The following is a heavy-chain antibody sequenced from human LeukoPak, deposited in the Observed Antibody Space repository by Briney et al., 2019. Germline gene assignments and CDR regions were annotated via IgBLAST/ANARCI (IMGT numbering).Heavy chain of an antibody. CDR2: IKKDGSVK. CDR3: GRDIGFDTFDI. Sequence: GGSLRLSCTVSGFTLGNYWMVWVRQDPGTRLEWVTNIKKDGSVKNYVDSVKGRFTISRDNAENSLYLQMNSLRAEDTAVYYCGRDIGFDTFDIWGQGTMVTVSS. D-gene: IGHD3-9*01. J-gene: IGHJ3*02. V-gene: IGHV3-7*01. CDR1: GFTLGNYW.